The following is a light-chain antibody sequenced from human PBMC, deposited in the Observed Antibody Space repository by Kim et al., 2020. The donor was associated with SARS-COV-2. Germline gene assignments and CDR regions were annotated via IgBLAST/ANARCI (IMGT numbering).Light chain of an antibody. J-gene: IGKJ5*01. CDR2: AAS. CDR1: QGISNY. CDR3: QKYNSAPPFT. V-gene: IGKV1-27*01. Sequence: SVGDRVTITCRASQGISNYLAWYQQKPGKVPKLLIYAASALQSGVPSRFSGSGSGTDFTLTISSLQPEDVATYYCQKYNSAPPFTFGQGTRLEIK.